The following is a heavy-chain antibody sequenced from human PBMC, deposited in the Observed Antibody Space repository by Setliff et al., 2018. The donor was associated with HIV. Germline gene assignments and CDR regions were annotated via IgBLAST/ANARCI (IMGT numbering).Heavy chain of an antibody. CDR1: GYNFITFG. CDR3: PRGSAPNIVVAASLDI. Sequence: ASVKVSCKASGYNFITFGINWVRQAPGQGLEWMGRISTYSGKTDYADKFQGRLTMTMDTSTRTVFMELRSLTLDDTSVYYCPRGSAPNIVVAASLDIWGQGTLVTVSS. J-gene: IGHJ4*01. CDR2: ISTYSGKT. V-gene: IGHV1-18*01. D-gene: IGHD6-19*01.